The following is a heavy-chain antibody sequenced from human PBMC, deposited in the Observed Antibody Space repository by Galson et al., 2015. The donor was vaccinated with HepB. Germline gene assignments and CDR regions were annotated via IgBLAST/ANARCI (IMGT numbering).Heavy chain of an antibody. CDR3: ARDRDGSNPARGDFDY. CDR2: ITSSTIHT. D-gene: IGHD4-23*01. CDR1: GFSFSDYY. V-gene: IGHV3-11*06. J-gene: IGHJ4*02. Sequence: SLRLSCAASGFSFSDYYMSWIRQAPGRGLEWISYITSSTIHTNYADSVKGRFTISRDDAKNSLYLQLNGLRAEDTAVYYCARDRDGSNPARGDFDYWGQGTLITVSS.